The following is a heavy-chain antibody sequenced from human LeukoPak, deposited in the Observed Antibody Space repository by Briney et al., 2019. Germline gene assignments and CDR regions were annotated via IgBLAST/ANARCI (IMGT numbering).Heavy chain of an antibody. CDR1: GVSISSYY. Sequence: SETLSLTCTVSGVSISSYYWSWIRQPPGKGLEWIGYIYNSGSTNYNPSLKSRVTISVDTSKNQFSLKLSSVTAADTAVYYCARGRYTYGGAVGDYFDYWGQGTLVTVSS. V-gene: IGHV4-59*01. CDR2: IYNSGST. CDR3: ARGRYTYGGAVGDYFDY. J-gene: IGHJ4*02. D-gene: IGHD5-18*01.